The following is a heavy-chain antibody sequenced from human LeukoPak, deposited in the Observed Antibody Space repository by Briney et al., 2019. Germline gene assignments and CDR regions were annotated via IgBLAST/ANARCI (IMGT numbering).Heavy chain of an antibody. CDR1: GFTFSSHW. CDR2: INEDGSDK. Sequence: GGALRLSCAASGFTFSSHWMNWGRPGPGEGLGAEANINEDGSDKYYLDSVKGSFPISRDNAKTSLCLQMNSPRAEDTAIYDCVRRGGYWGQGTLVTVSS. D-gene: IGHD3-16*01. V-gene: IGHV3-7*05. J-gene: IGHJ4*02. CDR3: VRRGGY.